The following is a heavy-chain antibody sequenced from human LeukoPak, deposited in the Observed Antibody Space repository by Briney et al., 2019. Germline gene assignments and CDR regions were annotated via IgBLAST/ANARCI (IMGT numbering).Heavy chain of an antibody. CDR1: GFTFSSYE. J-gene: IGHJ4*02. D-gene: IGHD6-6*01. CDR3: AGADSNIAARRIGFDY. V-gene: IGHV3-21*01. Sequence: GGSLRLSCAASGFTFSSYEMNWVRQAPGKGLEWVSSISGSSSYIYYADSLKGRFTISRDNAKNSLYLQINSLRAGDTALYYCAGADSNIAARRIGFDYWGQGTLVTVSS. CDR2: ISGSSSYI.